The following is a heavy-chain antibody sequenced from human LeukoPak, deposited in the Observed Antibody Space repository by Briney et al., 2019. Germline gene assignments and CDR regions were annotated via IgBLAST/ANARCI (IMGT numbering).Heavy chain of an antibody. CDR3: ARHAASLDY. CDR2: IYPYDSDA. J-gene: IGHJ4*02. D-gene: IGHD6-25*01. Sequence: GESLKISCKASGYSFATYWIGWVRQMPGKGLEWMEIIYPYDSDARYSPSFKGQVTISADKSISTAYLQWSSLKASDSAMYYCARHAASLDYWGQGTPVTVSS. V-gene: IGHV5-51*01. CDR1: GYSFATYW.